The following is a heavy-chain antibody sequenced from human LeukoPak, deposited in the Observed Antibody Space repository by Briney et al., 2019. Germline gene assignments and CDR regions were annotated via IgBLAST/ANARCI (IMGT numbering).Heavy chain of an antibody. D-gene: IGHD5-24*01. J-gene: IGHJ4*02. CDR2: IYYSGST. Sequence: TSETLSLTCTVSGGSVSSGSYYWSWIRQPPGKGLEWIGYIYYSGSTNYNPSLKSRVTISVDTSKNQFSLKLSSVTAADTAVYYCAGRRWLQLVLLDYWGQGTLVTVSS. CDR1: GGSVSSGSYY. CDR3: AGRRWLQLVLLDY. V-gene: IGHV4-61*01.